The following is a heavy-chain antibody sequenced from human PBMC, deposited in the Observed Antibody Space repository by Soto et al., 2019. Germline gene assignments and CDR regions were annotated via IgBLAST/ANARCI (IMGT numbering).Heavy chain of an antibody. Sequence: ASVKVSCKVSGYTLTELSMHWVRQAPGKGLEWMGGFDPEDGETIYAQKFQGRVTMTEDTSTDTAYMELSSLRSEDTAVYYCATAAVAAAGGQDDYYYYYGMDVWGQGTTVTVSS. J-gene: IGHJ6*02. V-gene: IGHV1-24*01. CDR3: ATAAVAAAGGQDDYYYYYGMDV. CDR1: GYTLTELS. D-gene: IGHD6-13*01. CDR2: FDPEDGET.